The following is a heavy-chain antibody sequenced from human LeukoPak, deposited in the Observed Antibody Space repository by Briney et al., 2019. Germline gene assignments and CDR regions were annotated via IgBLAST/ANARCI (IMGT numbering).Heavy chain of an antibody. Sequence: ASVKVSCKASGYTFTGYYMHWVRQAPGQGLEWMGWINPNSGGTKFAQKFQGRVTMTRDTSISTAYMELSRLRSDDTALCYCADEFGLKWLADWGQGTLVTVSS. J-gene: IGHJ4*02. CDR2: INPNSGGT. V-gene: IGHV1-2*02. CDR1: GYTFTGYY. D-gene: IGHD6-19*01. CDR3: ADEFGLKWLAD.